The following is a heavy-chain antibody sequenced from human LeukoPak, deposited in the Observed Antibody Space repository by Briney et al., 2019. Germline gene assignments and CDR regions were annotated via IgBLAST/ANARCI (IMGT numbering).Heavy chain of an antibody. Sequence: SETLSLTCAVYGGSFSGYYWSWIRQPPGKGLEWIGEINHSGSTNYNPSLKSRVTISVDTSKNQFSLKLSSVTAADTAVYYCVRAGVVPAAGGDNWFDPWGQGTLVTVSS. CDR1: GGSFSGYY. D-gene: IGHD2-2*01. V-gene: IGHV4-34*01. CDR3: VRAGVVPAAGGDNWFDP. J-gene: IGHJ5*02. CDR2: INHSGST.